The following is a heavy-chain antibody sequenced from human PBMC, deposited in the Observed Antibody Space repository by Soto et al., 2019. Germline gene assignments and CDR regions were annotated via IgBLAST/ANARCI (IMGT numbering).Heavy chain of an antibody. Sequence: PSETLSLTCTVSSGSISSGDYYWSWIRQSPEKGLEWIGCIYHSGNTDYNPSLKSRLTISVDTSKNQLSLGLTSVTTADEAVYYCASNPLSTQSYGMDVSGQWTTLTLSS. CDR3: ASNPLSTQSYGMDV. J-gene: IGHJ6*02. V-gene: IGHV4-30-4*01. CDR1: SGSISSGDYY. CDR2: IYHSGNT.